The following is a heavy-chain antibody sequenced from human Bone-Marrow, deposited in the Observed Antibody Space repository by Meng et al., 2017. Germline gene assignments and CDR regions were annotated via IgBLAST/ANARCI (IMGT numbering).Heavy chain of an antibody. D-gene: IGHD3-9*01. Sequence: SLKISCAASGFTFDDYAMHWVRQAPGKGLEWVSGIRWNSGSIGYADSVKGRFTISRDNAKNSLYLQMNSLRAEDTALYYCAKDRGEPYYDILTGYPGPYYYYYGMDVWGQGTTVTVSS. CDR1: GFTFDDYA. V-gene: IGHV3-9*01. CDR3: AKDRGEPYYDILTGYPGPYYYYYGMDV. CDR2: IRWNSGSI. J-gene: IGHJ6*02.